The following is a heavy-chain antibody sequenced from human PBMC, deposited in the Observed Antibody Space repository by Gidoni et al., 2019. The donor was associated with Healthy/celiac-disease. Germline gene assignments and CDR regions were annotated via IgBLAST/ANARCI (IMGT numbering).Heavy chain of an antibody. V-gene: IGHV4-39*01. CDR2: IYYSGST. D-gene: IGHD3-16*02. CDR3: TSGGMITFGGVIVIHGGSDY. Sequence: QLQLQESGPGLVKPSETLSLTCTVSGGSISSSSYYWGWIRQPPGKGLEWIGSIYYSGSTYYNPSLKSRVTISVDTSKNQFSLKLSSVTAADTAVYYCTSGGMITFGGVIVIHGGSDYWGQGTLVTVSS. J-gene: IGHJ4*02. CDR1: GGSISSSSYY.